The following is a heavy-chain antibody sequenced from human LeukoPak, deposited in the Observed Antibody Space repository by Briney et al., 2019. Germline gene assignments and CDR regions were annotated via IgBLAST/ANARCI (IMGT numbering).Heavy chain of an antibody. CDR1: GYSISSGYY. CDR3: ARRLVVLQGFDY. Sequence: SETLSLTCAVSGYSISSGYYWGWIRQPPGKGLEWIGSIYHSGSTYYNPSLKSRVTISVDTSKNQFSLKLSSVTAADTAVYYCARRLVVLQGFDYWGQGTLVTVS. CDR2: IYHSGST. J-gene: IGHJ4*02. D-gene: IGHD3-16*02. V-gene: IGHV4-38-2*01.